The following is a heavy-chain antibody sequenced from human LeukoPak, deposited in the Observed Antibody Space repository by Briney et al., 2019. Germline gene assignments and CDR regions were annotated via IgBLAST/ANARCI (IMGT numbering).Heavy chain of an antibody. J-gene: IGHJ3*02. CDR3: VRDADLGATIIGAFDI. CDR1: GFTFSSYE. CDR2: ISSSGSTI. D-gene: IGHD5-24*01. Sequence: GGSLRLSCAASGFTFSSYEMNWVRQAPGKGLEWVSYISSSGSTIYYADSVKGRFTISRDNAKNSLYLQMNSLRAEETAVYYCVRDADLGATIIGAFDIWGQGTRVTVSS. V-gene: IGHV3-48*03.